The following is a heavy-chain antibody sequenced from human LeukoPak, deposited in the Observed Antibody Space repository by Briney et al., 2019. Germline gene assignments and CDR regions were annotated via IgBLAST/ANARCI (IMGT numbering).Heavy chain of an antibody. D-gene: IGHD6-19*01. CDR3: AGAFSGWSPKF. Sequence: GGSLRLSCAASGFTFSSYAMTWVRQAPGKGLEWVSGISDGGGATYYADSVKGRFTLSRDNSKNTLYLRMNSLRADDTAVYYCAGAFSGWSPKFWGQGTLVTVSS. CDR2: ISDGGGAT. V-gene: IGHV3-23*01. CDR1: GFTFSSYA. J-gene: IGHJ4*02.